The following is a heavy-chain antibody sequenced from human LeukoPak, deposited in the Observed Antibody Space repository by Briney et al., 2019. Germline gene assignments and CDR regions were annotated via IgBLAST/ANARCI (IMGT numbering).Heavy chain of an antibody. Sequence: GASVKVSCKASGYTFTSYSINWVRQAPGQGLEWMGWISAYNGNTKYAQKVQGRVTMTTDTSTSTAYMELRSLRSDDTAVYYCARDGRSYYYGSGSSWGQGTLVTVSS. J-gene: IGHJ5*02. CDR1: GYTFTSYS. D-gene: IGHD3-10*01. CDR3: ARDGRSYYYGSGSS. V-gene: IGHV1-18*01. CDR2: ISAYNGNT.